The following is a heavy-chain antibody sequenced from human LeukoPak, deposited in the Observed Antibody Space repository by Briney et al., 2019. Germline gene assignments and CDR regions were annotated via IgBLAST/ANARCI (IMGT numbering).Heavy chain of an antibody. V-gene: IGHV3-53*01. CDR3: ARIEMVRGIPN. Sequence: PGGSLRLSCAASGFTVSSNYMSWVRQAPGKGLEWVSVIYSGGSTYYADSVKGRFTISRDNSKNTLYLQMNSLRAEDTAVYYCARIEMVRGIPNWGQGTLVTVSS. CDR2: IYSGGST. CDR1: GFTVSSNY. J-gene: IGHJ4*02. D-gene: IGHD3-10*01.